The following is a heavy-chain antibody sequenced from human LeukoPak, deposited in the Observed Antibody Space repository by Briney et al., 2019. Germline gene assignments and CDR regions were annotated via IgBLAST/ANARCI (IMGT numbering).Heavy chain of an antibody. Sequence: ASVKVSCKASGYTFTSYAMHWARQAPGQRLEWMGWINAGNGNTKYSQKFQGRVTITRDTSASTAYMELSSLRSEDTAVYYCARVRSVYYDSNAYDYWGQGTRVTVSS. CDR2: INAGNGNT. V-gene: IGHV1-3*01. CDR3: ARVRSVYYDSNAYDY. D-gene: IGHD3-22*01. CDR1: GYTFTSYA. J-gene: IGHJ4*02.